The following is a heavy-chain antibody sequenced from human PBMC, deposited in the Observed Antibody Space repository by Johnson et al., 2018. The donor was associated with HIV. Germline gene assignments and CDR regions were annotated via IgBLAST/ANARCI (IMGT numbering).Heavy chain of an antibody. J-gene: IGHJ3*02. Sequence: DVQLVESGGGVVRPGGSLRPSCAASGFTFGDYGMSWVRQVPGKGLAWVSGIYLNGGSTGYADSVKGRFTISRDNAKNSLYLQMNSLTVEDTALYYCARADRDSGTYHDAFDIWGQGTMVTVSS. CDR1: GFTFGDYG. CDR2: IYLNGGST. CDR3: ARADRDSGTYHDAFDI. V-gene: IGHV3-20*04. D-gene: IGHD1-26*01.